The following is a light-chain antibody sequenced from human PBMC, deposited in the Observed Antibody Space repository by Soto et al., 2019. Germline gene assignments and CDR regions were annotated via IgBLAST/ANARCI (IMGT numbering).Light chain of an antibody. J-gene: IGKJ4*01. Sequence: EIVMTQSPATLSVSPGERATLSCRASQSISSNLAWYQQKPDQTPKLLIYLASIRATGIPARFSGGGSGTEFTLTISSLQSEDFAVYYCQQYNVWPLTFGGGTKVEFK. CDR3: QQYNVWPLT. CDR2: LAS. CDR1: QSISSN. V-gene: IGKV3-15*01.